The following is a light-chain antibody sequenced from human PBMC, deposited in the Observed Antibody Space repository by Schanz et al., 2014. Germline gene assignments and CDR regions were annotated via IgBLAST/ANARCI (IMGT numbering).Light chain of an antibody. CDR2: DVS. CDR3: CLYAGNSLV. CDR1: SSDVGGYNY. V-gene: IGLV2-11*01. Sequence: QSALTQPASVSGSPGQSITISCTGTSSDVGGYNYVSWYQQHPGKAPKLMIYDVSKRPSGVPVRFSGSKSGNTASLTISGLQAEDEADYYCCLYAGNSLVFGGGTKVTVL. J-gene: IGLJ2*01.